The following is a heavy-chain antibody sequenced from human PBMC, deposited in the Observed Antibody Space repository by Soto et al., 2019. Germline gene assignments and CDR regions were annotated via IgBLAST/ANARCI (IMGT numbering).Heavy chain of an antibody. D-gene: IGHD3-10*01. Sequence: SETLSLSCTVSGGSISSGGYYWSWIRQHPGKSLEWIGYIYYSGSTYYNPSLKSRVTISVDTSKNQFSLKLSSVTAADTAVYYCARVYGSGSYYTKANWFDPWGQGTLVTVS. CDR2: IYYSGST. J-gene: IGHJ5*02. CDR3: ARVYGSGSYYTKANWFDP. V-gene: IGHV4-31*03. CDR1: GGSISSGGYY.